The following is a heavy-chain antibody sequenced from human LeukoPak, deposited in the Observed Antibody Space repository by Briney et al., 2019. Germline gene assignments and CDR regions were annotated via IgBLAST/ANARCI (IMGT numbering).Heavy chain of an antibody. Sequence: GGSLRLSCAAYAFTFSSYGMNWVRQAPGKGLEWVSYISVSGSTIYYADSVKGRFTISRDNAKNSLFLQMNSLRAEDTAVYYCARSRTYPFDYWGQGTLVTVSS. D-gene: IGHD2-8*01. V-gene: IGHV3-48*04. J-gene: IGHJ4*02. CDR1: AFTFSSYG. CDR3: ARSRTYPFDY. CDR2: ISVSGSTI.